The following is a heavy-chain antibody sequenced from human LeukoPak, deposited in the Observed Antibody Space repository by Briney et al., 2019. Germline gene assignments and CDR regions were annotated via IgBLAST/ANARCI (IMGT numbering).Heavy chain of an antibody. CDR1: GGSISSSSYY. CDR3: ARLVGATTRRAYMDV. V-gene: IGHV4-39*01. Sequence: NPSETLSLTCTVSGGSISSSSYYWGWIRQPPGKGLEWIGSIYYSGSTYYNPSLKSRVTISVDTSKNQFSLKLSSVTAADTAVYYCARLVGATTRRAYMDVWGKGTTVTISS. J-gene: IGHJ6*03. D-gene: IGHD1-26*01. CDR2: IYYSGST.